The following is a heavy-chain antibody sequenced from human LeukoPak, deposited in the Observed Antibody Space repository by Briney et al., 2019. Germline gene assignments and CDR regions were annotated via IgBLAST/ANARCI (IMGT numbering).Heavy chain of an antibody. CDR2: IKQDGSEK. V-gene: IGHV3-7*03. J-gene: IGHJ4*02. CDR1: GFTFSSYW. D-gene: IGHD5-12*01. Sequence: GGSLRLSCAASGFTFSSYWMSWVRQAPGKGLEWVATIKQDGSEKYYVDSVKGRFTISRDNAKNSLYLQMNSLRAEDTAVYYCARDGYEKSIDYWGQGTLVTVSS. CDR3: ARDGYEKSIDY.